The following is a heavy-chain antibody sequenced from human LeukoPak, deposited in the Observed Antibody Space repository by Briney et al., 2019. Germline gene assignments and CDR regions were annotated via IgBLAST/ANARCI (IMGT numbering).Heavy chain of an antibody. CDR2: ISSGSSYI. J-gene: IGHJ4*02. CDR1: GFTFSSYS. CDR3: ARVKEVPYYYFDY. Sequence: GGSLRLSCAASGFTFSSYSMNGSRQAPGKGLEGVSSISSGSSYIYYADSVKGRFTISRDSAKNSLSLQMNSLRAEDTAVYYCARVKEVPYYYFDYWGQGTLVTVSS. D-gene: IGHD3-16*01. V-gene: IGHV3-21*01.